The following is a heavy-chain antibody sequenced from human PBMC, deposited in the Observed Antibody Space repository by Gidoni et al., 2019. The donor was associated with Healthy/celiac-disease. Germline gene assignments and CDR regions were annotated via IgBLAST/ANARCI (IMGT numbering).Heavy chain of an antibody. Sequence: EVQLLESGGGLVQPGGSLRLSCAASGFTFSSYAMRWVRQAPGKGLEWVSAISGSGGSTYYADAVKGRFTISRDNSKNTLYLQMNSLRAEDTAVYYCAKDGYYDSSGYYYPKVSEDFDYWGQGTLVTVSS. V-gene: IGHV3-23*01. J-gene: IGHJ4*02. CDR3: AKDGYYDSSGYYYPKVSEDFDY. CDR1: GFTFSSYA. D-gene: IGHD3-22*01. CDR2: ISGSGGST.